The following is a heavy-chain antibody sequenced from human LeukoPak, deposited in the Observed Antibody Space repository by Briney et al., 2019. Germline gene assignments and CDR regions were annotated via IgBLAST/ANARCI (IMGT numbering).Heavy chain of an antibody. CDR2: IYPGDSDT. CDR3: ASRNSNWGYAFDI. V-gene: IGHV5-51*01. CDR1: GYSFTTYW. J-gene: IGHJ3*02. D-gene: IGHD7-27*01. Sequence: PGESLKISCKGSGYSFTTYWIGWVRQMPGKGLEWMGIIYPGDSDTRYSPSFQGQVTISADKSISTAYLQWSSLKASDTAMYYCASRNSNWGYAFDIWGQGTMVTVSS.